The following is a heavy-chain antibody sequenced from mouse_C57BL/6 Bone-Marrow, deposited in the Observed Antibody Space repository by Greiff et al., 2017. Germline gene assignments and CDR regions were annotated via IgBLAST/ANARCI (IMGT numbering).Heavy chain of an antibody. CDR2: IDPSDSYT. J-gene: IGHJ1*03. CDR3: AREGSNYVGYFDV. V-gene: IGHV1-50*01. D-gene: IGHD2-5*01. CDR1: GYTFTSYW. Sequence: QVHVKQPGAELVKPGASVKLSCKASGYTFTSYWMQWVKQRPGQGLEWIGEIDPSDSYTNYNQKFKGKATLTVDTSSSTAYMQLSSLTSEDSAVYYCAREGSNYVGYFDVWGTGTTVTVSS.